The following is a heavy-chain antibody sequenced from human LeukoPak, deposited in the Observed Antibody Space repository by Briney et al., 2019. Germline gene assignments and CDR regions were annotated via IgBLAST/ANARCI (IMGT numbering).Heavy chain of an antibody. CDR3: ASRGYCSSTSCYRGFDP. CDR2: IYYSGST. J-gene: IGHJ5*02. V-gene: IGHV4-39*01. D-gene: IGHD2-2*01. Sequence: SETLSLTCTVSGGSSSSSSYYWGWIRQPPGKGLEWIGNIYYSGSTYYNPSLKSRVTISVDTSKNQFSLKLSSVTAADTAVYYCASRGYCSSTSCYRGFDPWGQGTLVTVSS. CDR1: GGSSSSSSYY.